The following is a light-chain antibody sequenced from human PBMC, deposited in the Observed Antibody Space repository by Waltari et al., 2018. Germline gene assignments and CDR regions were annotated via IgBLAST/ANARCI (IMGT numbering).Light chain of an antibody. CDR2: SDN. CDR3: QVWDANTDPGV. J-gene: IGLJ1*01. CDR1: NIESKS. Sequence: SYVLTQPPSVSVAPGETASITCGGNNIESKSVHWYRQRPGQAPLVVISSDNDRAAGIPERFSGSNSGNTATLTISRVEAGDEADYYCQVWDANTDPGVFGTGTEVTVL. V-gene: IGLV3-21*01.